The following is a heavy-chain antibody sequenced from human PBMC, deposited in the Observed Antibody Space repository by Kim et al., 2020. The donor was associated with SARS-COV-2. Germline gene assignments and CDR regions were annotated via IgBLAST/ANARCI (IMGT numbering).Heavy chain of an antibody. V-gene: IGHV5-51*01. CDR1: GYSFTSYW. CDR3: ARADLTGHAGNDYYYYYYGMDV. Sequence: GESLKISCKGSGYSFTSYWIGWVRQMPGKGLEWMGIIYPGDSDTRYSPSFQGQVTISADKSISTAYLQWSSLKASDTAMYYCARADLTGHAGNDYYYYYYGMDVWGQGTTVTVSS. CDR2: IYPGDSDT. D-gene: IGHD3-9*01. J-gene: IGHJ6*02.